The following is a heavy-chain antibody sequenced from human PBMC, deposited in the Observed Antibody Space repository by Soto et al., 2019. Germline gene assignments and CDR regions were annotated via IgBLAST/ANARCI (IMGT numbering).Heavy chain of an antibody. CDR2: INAGNGNT. CDR3: ARGASYHAFDI. J-gene: IGHJ3*02. V-gene: IGHV1-3*01. D-gene: IGHD5-18*01. CDR1: GYTFTSYA. Sequence: ASVKVSCKASGYTFTSYAMHWVRQAPGQRLEWMGWINAGNGNTKYSQKFQGRVTITRDTSASTAYMELSSLRSEDTAVHYCARGASYHAFDIWGQGTMVTVSS.